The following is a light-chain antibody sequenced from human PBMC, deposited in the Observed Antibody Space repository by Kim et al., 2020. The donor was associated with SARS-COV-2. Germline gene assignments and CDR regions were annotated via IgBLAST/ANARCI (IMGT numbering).Light chain of an antibody. CDR2: GKN. Sequence: SSELTQDPAVSVALGQTVRITCQGDSLRSYYASWYQQKPGQDPVLVIYGKNNRPSGIPDRFSGSSSGNTASLTITGAQAEDEADFYCKPRDSSGNHAVFGGGTQLTVL. CDR3: KPRDSSGNHAV. CDR1: SLRSYY. V-gene: IGLV3-19*01. J-gene: IGLJ7*01.